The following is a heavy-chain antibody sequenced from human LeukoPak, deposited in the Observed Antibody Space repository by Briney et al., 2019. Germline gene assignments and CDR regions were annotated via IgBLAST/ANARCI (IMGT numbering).Heavy chain of an antibody. CDR1: GGSISSGDYY. D-gene: IGHD3-3*01. CDR3: ARVNYDFWSGYYGRWNWFDP. J-gene: IGHJ5*02. V-gene: IGHV4-30-4*01. Sequence: SETLSLTCTVSGGSISSGDYYWSWIRQPPGKGLEWIGYIYYSGSTYYNPSLKSRVTISVDTSKNQFSLKLSSVTAADTAVYYCARVNYDFWSGYYGRWNWFDPWGQGTLVTVSS. CDR2: IYYSGST.